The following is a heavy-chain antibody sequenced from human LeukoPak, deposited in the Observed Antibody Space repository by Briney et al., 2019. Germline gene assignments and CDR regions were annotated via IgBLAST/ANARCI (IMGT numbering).Heavy chain of an antibody. V-gene: IGHV4-39*01. Sequence: PSETLSLTCTVSGGSISSSSYYWGWIRQPPGKGLEWIGSIYYSGSTYYNPSLKSRVTISVDTSKNQFSLKLSSVTAADTAVYYCAGCISTSCYSWGQGTLVTVSS. CDR2: IYYSGST. CDR3: AGCISTSCYS. CDR1: GGSISSSSYY. J-gene: IGHJ4*02. D-gene: IGHD2-2*01.